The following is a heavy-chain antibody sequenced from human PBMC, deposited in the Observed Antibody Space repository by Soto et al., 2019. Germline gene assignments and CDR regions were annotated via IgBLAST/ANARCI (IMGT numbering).Heavy chain of an antibody. CDR2: TGTRANSYTT. V-gene: IGHV3-72*01. D-gene: IGHD5-12*01. Sequence: GGSLRLSCAASGFSFSDHHMDWVRQAPGKGLEWVGRTGTRANSYTTEYAESVKGRFIISRDDSKNSLYLQMNSLKTEDTAVYFCVREVIVANTYDYYYYMDVWGKGTTVTVSS. J-gene: IGHJ6*03. CDR3: VREVIVANTYDYYYYMDV. CDR1: GFSFSDHH.